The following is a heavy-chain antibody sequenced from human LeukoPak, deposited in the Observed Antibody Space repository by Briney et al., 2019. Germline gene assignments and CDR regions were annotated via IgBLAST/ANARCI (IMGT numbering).Heavy chain of an antibody. Sequence: GESLKTSCKGSGYSFTSYWIGWVRQMPGKGLEWMGIIYPGDSDTRYSPSFQGQVTISADKSISTAYLQWSSLKASDTAMYYCARIADSSGYYYGWFDPWGQGTLVTVSS. D-gene: IGHD3-22*01. CDR2: IYPGDSDT. V-gene: IGHV5-51*01. CDR1: GYSFTSYW. CDR3: ARIADSSGYYYGWFDP. J-gene: IGHJ5*02.